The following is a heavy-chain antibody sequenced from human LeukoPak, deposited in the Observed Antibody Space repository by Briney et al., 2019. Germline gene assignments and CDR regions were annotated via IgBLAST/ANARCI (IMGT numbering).Heavy chain of an antibody. J-gene: IGHJ6*02. Sequence: GESLKISCKGSEYSFTTYWIAWVRRMPGKGLAWMGIIYPGDSDTRYSPSFQGQVTISADKSISTAYLQWSSLKASDTAMYYCAKNRLRGNTRNMDVWGQGTTVTVSS. V-gene: IGHV5-51*01. CDR3: AKNRLRGNTRNMDV. CDR2: IYPGDSDT. D-gene: IGHD4-17*01. CDR1: EYSFTTYW.